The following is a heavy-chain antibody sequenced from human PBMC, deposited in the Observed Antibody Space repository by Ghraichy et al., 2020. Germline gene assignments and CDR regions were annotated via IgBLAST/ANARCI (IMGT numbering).Heavy chain of an antibody. Sequence: SETLSLTCGVSGASIRSDNWWSWVRLPPGKGLEWIGEVSHTGNTNYNPSRKTRVSISVDRSKNRFSLRLNSMTAADTAVHNCARVVFGESQQVDFWGQGTLVTVSS. J-gene: IGHJ4*02. D-gene: IGHD3-10*01. CDR2: VSHTGNT. CDR1: GASIRSDNW. V-gene: IGHV4-4*02. CDR3: ARVVFGESQQVDF.